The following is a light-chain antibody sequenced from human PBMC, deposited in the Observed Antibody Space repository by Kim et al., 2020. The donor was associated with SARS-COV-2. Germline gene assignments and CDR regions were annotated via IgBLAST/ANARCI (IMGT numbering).Light chain of an antibody. CDR2: KAS. V-gene: IGKV1-5*03. CDR3: QQYDSFPWT. CDR1: QNINNW. Sequence: AAVGDRITTTCRASQNINNWLAWYQQKPGEAPKVLIYKASTLERGVPSRFSGSGSGTEFTLAVSSLQPDDFATYHCQQYDSFPWTFGQGTKVDIK. J-gene: IGKJ1*01.